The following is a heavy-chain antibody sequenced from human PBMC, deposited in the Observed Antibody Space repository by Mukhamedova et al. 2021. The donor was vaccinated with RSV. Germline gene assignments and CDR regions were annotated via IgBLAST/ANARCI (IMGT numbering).Heavy chain of an antibody. CDR2: VSHDGSNK. D-gene: IGHD3-10*01. CDR3: AKEGYYGSGSLPDH. J-gene: IGHJ4*02. CDR1: SYG. Sequence: SYGMHWVRQAPGKGLQWVAVVSHDGSNKYYADSVKGRFNISRDNSKNMLDLQMNSLRVEDTAVFYCAKEGYYGSGSLPDHWGQG. V-gene: IGHV3-30*18.